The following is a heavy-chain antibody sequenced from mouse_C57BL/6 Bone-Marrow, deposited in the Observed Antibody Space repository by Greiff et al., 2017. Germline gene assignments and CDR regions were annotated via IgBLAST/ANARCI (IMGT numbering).Heavy chain of an antibody. D-gene: IGHD2-4*01. CDR2: IDPSDSYT. V-gene: IGHV1-69*01. CDR1: GYTFTSYW. Sequence: QVQLQQPGAELVMPGASVKLSCKASGYTFTSYWMHWVKQRPGQGLEWIGEIDPSDSYTNYNQKFKGKSTLTVDKSSSTAYMQLSSLTSEDSAVYYCASYDYEAPLFDYWGQGTTLTVSS. J-gene: IGHJ2*01. CDR3: ASYDYEAPLFDY.